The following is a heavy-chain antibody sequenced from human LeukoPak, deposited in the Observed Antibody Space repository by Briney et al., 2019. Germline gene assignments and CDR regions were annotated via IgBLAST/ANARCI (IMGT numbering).Heavy chain of an antibody. CDR3: ARGRFGEPSSRNYYYYFYMDV. J-gene: IGHJ6*03. V-gene: IGHV4-34*01. Sequence: SETLSLTCAVYGGSFSGYYWSWIRQPPAKGLEWIGEINHSGSTNYNPSLKIRVTISVDTSNNQFSLKLRSVTAADTAVYFCARGRFGEPSSRNYYYYFYMDVWGKGTTVTISS. CDR1: GGSFSGYY. D-gene: IGHD3-10*01. CDR2: INHSGST.